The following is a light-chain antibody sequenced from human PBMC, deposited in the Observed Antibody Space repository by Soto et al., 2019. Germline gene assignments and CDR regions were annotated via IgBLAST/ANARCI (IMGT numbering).Light chain of an antibody. CDR2: DVS. Sequence: QSALTQPASVSGSPGQSITISCTGTSSDIGIYNYVSWYQQHPGKAPKLMIYDVSNRPSGVSNRFSGSKSGNTASLTISGLQAEDEADYYCSSYTSSTTWVLGGGTKLTVL. V-gene: IGLV2-14*01. CDR1: SSDIGIYNY. CDR3: SSYTSSTTWV. J-gene: IGLJ3*02.